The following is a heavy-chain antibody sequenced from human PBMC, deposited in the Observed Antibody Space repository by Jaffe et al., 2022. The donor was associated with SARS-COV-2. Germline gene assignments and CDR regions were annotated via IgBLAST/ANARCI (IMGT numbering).Heavy chain of an antibody. CDR1: GFTFSSYG. J-gene: IGHJ6*02. V-gene: IGHV3-33*01. CDR2: IWYDGSNK. D-gene: IGHD3-10*01. Sequence: QVQLVESGGGVVQPGRSLRLSCAASGFTFSSYGMHWVRQAPGKGLEWVAVIWYDGSNKYYADSVKGRFTISRDNSKNTLYLQMNSLRAEDTAVYYCARETPYYYGSSGGMDVWGQGTTVTVSS. CDR3: ARETPYYYGSSGGMDV.